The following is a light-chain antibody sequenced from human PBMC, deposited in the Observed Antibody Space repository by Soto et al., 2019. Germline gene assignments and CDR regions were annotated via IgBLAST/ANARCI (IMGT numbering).Light chain of an antibody. Sequence: QSALTQPASVSGSPGQSIAISCTGTSGDVGGYNYVSWYQHHPGKAPKLMIYEVTNRPSGISSRFSGSKSGNTASLTISGLQAEDEADYYCSSYRGGNTWVFGGGTKVTVL. CDR1: SGDVGGYNY. CDR2: EVT. J-gene: IGLJ3*02. V-gene: IGLV2-14*01. CDR3: SSYRGGNTWV.